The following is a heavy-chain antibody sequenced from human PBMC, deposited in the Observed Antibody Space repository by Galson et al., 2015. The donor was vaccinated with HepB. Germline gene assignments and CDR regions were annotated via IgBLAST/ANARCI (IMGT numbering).Heavy chain of an antibody. Sequence: SLRLSCAASGFTFSSYGMHWVRQAPGKGLEWVAVIWYDGSNKYYADSVKGRFTISRDNSKNTLYLQMNSLRAEDTAVYYCARDGHGWLVNAEYFQHWGQGTLVTVSS. V-gene: IGHV3-33*08. CDR1: GFTFSSYG. CDR3: ARDGHGWLVNAEYFQH. D-gene: IGHD6-19*01. CDR2: IWYDGSNK. J-gene: IGHJ1*01.